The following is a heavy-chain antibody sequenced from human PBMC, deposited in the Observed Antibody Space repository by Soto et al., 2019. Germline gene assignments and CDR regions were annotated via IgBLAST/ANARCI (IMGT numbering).Heavy chain of an antibody. D-gene: IGHD3-10*01. CDR1: GGSISSSNW. J-gene: IGHJ4*02. CDR3: ALGSITMVRGALYYFDY. V-gene: IGHV4-4*02. Sequence: SETLSLTCAVSGGSISSSNWWSWVRQPPGKGLEWIGEIYHSGSTNYNPSLKSRVTISVDKSKNQFSLKLTSVTAADTAVYFCALGSITMVRGALYYFDYWGQGTLVTVSS. CDR2: IYHSGST.